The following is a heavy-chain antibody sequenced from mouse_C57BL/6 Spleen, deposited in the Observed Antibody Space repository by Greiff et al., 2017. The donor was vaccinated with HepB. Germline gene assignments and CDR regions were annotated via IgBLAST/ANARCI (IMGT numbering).Heavy chain of an antibody. CDR3: ARESYDGSNYYFDY. J-gene: IGHJ2*01. Sequence: VKLMESGAELVRPGTSVKMSCKASGYTFTNYWIGWAKQRPGHGLEWIGDIYPGGGYTNYNEKFKGKATLTADKSSSTAYMQFSSLTSEDSAIYYCARESYDGSNYYFDYWGQGTTLTVSS. CDR2: IYPGGGYT. D-gene: IGHD1-1*01. CDR1: GYTFTNYW. V-gene: IGHV1-63*01.